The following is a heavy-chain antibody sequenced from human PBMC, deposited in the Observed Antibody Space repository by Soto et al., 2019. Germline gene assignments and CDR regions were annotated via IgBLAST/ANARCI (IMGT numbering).Heavy chain of an antibody. CDR2: IIPILGIA. Sequence: QVQLVQSGAEVKKPGSSVKVSCKASGGTFSSYTISWVRQAPGQGLEWMGRIIPILGIANYAQKFQGRVTITADKSTSTAYMELSSLRSEDTAVYYCARAPHGRVDFDYWGQGTLVTVSS. CDR3: ARAPHGRVDFDY. J-gene: IGHJ4*02. CDR1: GGTFSSYT. V-gene: IGHV1-69*02. D-gene: IGHD2-15*01.